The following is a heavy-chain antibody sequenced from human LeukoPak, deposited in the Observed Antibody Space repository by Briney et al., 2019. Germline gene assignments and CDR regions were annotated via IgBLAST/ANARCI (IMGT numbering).Heavy chain of an antibody. Sequence: GSLRLSCAASGFTFSTHTMSWVRQAPGKGLEWIGEINHSGSTNYNPSLKSRVTISVDTSKNQFSLKLSSVTAADTAVYYCARRTRYGGTSRSAFDIWGQGTMVTVSS. V-gene: IGHV4-34*01. D-gene: IGHD4-23*01. CDR2: INHSGST. CDR3: ARRTRYGGTSRSAFDI. J-gene: IGHJ3*02. CDR1: GFTFSTHT.